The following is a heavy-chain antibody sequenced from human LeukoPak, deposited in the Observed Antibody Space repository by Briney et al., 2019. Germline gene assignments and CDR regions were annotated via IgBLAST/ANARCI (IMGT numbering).Heavy chain of an antibody. CDR1: GFTFSAYA. V-gene: IGHV3-48*04. CDR3: ASSAYDILTGYN. D-gene: IGHD3-9*01. CDR2: ITTGGRSI. J-gene: IGHJ4*02. Sequence: GGSLRLSCAASGFTFSAYAVAWVRQAPGKGLECVSYITTGGRSIFYADSVKGRFTISRDNAKNSLYLQMNSLRAEDTAVYYCASSAYDILTGYNWGQGTLVTVSS.